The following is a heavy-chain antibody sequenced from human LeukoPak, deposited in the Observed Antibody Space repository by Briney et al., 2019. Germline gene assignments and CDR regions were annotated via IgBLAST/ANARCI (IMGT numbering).Heavy chain of an antibody. J-gene: IGHJ3*02. D-gene: IGHD3-22*01. CDR3: ARGGGYYYRGAFDI. CDR2: ISSSSSTI. Sequence: GGSLRLSCAASGFTFSSYSMNWVCQAPGKGLEWVSYISSSSSTIYYADSVKGRFTISRDNAKNSLYLQMNSLRAEDTAVYYCARGGGYYYRGAFDIWGQGTMVTVSS. V-gene: IGHV3-48*01. CDR1: GFTFSSYS.